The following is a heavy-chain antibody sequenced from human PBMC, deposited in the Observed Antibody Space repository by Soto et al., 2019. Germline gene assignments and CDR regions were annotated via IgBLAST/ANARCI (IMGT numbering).Heavy chain of an antibody. J-gene: IGHJ4*02. CDR3: AREQLQVVIPDY. CDR1: GFTFSRYW. D-gene: IGHD6-13*01. Sequence: EVQLVESGGGLVQPAGSLRLSCAASGFTFSRYWMNWVSHDPVKGLEWVANIKQDGSEKYYVDSVKGRFTISSDNTKNALNLQMNSLRAEDTAVYYCAREQLQVVIPDYWGQGTLVTVSS. CDR2: IKQDGSEK. V-gene: IGHV3-7*01.